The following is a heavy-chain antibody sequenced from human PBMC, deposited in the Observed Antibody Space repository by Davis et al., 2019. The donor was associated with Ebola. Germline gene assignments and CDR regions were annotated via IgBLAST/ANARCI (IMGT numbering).Heavy chain of an antibody. Sequence: GESLKISCAASGFTFSKYWMHWVRQVPGKGLEWVSTLGLSADTYYADSVKGRFTISRDNSKNTLLLQMNSLRVEDTAIYYCAKDTSSVWFDVWGQGTMVTVSS. CDR3: AKDTSSVWFDV. CDR2: LGLSADT. D-gene: IGHD6-19*01. CDR1: GFTFSKYW. V-gene: IGHV3-23*01. J-gene: IGHJ3*01.